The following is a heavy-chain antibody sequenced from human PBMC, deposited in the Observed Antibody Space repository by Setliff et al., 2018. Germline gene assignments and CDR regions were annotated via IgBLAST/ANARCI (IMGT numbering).Heavy chain of an antibody. Sequence: SETLSLTCTVSGGSVNSGYDNWNWLRQPAGKGLEWIGHINRRGSTNFSPSLKSRVTISLDTSKNQFSLKLNSVTAADTAVYYCASARGPSGIAGRGNYNSMDVWGKGTTVTVSS. CDR3: ASARGPSGIAGRGNYNSMDV. CDR2: INRRGST. J-gene: IGHJ6*03. D-gene: IGHD6-13*01. CDR1: GGSVNSGYDN. V-gene: IGHV4-61*10.